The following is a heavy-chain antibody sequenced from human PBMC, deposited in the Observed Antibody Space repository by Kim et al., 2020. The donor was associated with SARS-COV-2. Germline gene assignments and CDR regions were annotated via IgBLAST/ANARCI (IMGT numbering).Heavy chain of an antibody. CDR1: GGSISSSSYY. J-gene: IGHJ6*02. V-gene: IGHV4-39*01. D-gene: IGHD3-3*01. CDR2: IYYSGST. CDR3: ARQPPMGDFWVMDV. Sequence: SETLSLTCTVSGGSISSSSYYWGWIRQPPGKGLEWIGSIYYSGSTYYNPSLKSRVTISVDTSKNQFSLKLSSVTAADTAVYYCARQPPMGDFWVMDVWGQGTTVTVSS.